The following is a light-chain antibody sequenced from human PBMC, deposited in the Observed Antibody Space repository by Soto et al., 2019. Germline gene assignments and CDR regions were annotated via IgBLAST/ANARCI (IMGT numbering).Light chain of an antibody. CDR2: DNN. CDR3: GTWYSSLSAGV. V-gene: IGLV1-51*01. CDR1: SSNIGNNY. Sequence: QSVLTQPPSVSAAPGQKVTISCSGSSSNIGNNYVSWYQQLPGTAPKLLIYDNNERPSGIPDRFSGSKSGTSATLGITGLQTGDEADYYCGTWYSSLSAGVFGGGTKVTVL. J-gene: IGLJ2*01.